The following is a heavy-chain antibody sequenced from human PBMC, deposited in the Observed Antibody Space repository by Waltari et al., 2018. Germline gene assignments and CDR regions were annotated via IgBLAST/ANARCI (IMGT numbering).Heavy chain of an antibody. CDR3: AKGGRDWGPHFDY. Sequence: EVQLLASGGGQVSPGGSLRLSCGTSGFRFSTYAMTWVRQSTEKGLQWVATISETADATYYAESVKGRFTVSRDQSKSTLYLQMNSLTFEDTAVYYCAKGGRDWGPHFDYWGQGIPVIVSS. V-gene: IGHV3-23*01. J-gene: IGHJ4*02. CDR2: ISETADAT. D-gene: IGHD7-27*01. CDR1: GFRFSTYA.